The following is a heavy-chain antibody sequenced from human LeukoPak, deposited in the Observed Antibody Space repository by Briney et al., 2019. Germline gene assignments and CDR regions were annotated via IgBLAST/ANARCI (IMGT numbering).Heavy chain of an antibody. CDR1: AFTFSTYA. V-gene: IGHV3-23*01. D-gene: IGHD2-2*01. CDR3: ANAVCTTSSCSGFYGMVV. CDR2: ISSGGGTT. Sequence: PGGSLRLSCAASAFTFSTYAMNWVRQAPGKGLEWVSSISSGGGTTYYADSVKGRFTISRDNSKNTLYLQMNSLRPEDTAMYYCANAVCTTSSCSGFYGMVVWGQGTTVAVSS. J-gene: IGHJ6*02.